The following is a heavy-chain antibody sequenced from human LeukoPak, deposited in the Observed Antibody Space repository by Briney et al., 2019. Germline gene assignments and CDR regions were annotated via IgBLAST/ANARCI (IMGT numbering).Heavy chain of an antibody. Sequence: GGSLRLSCAASGFTFSSYGMHWVRQAPGKGLEWVAVIWYDGSNKYYADSVKGRFTISRDNSKDTLYLQMNSLRAEDTAVYYCARGREYSTELGNDYWGQGTLVTVSS. D-gene: IGHD6-6*01. CDR3: ARGREYSTELGNDY. V-gene: IGHV3-33*01. CDR1: GFTFSSYG. J-gene: IGHJ4*02. CDR2: IWYDGSNK.